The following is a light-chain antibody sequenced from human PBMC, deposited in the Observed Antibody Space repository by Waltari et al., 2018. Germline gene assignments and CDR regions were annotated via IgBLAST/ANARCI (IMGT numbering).Light chain of an antibody. CDR2: DGS. J-gene: IGKJ1*01. CDR1: RSVSGN. V-gene: IGKV3-15*01. Sequence: EIVMTQSPATLSVSPGESVSLSCRASRSVSGNVAWYQQKSGQAPRLLIYDGSTRATGIPARFSARWSETEFTLTVSSLQSEDFGIYFCQQYEDWPPVTFGQGTRVDIK. CDR3: QQYEDWPPVT.